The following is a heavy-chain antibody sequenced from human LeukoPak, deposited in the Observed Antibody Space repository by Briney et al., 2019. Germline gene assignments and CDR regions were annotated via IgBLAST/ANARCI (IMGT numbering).Heavy chain of an antibody. CDR3: ARVDDYGDYSLEYYYYMDV. CDR1: GFTFSTYG. CDR2: ISDSGGRT. J-gene: IGHJ6*03. Sequence: GGSLRLSCAASGFTFSTYGMSWVRQAPGKGLEWVSAISDSGGRTFYADSVKGRFTISRDNAKNSLYLQMNSLRAEDTAVYYCARVDDYGDYSLEYYYYMDVWGKGTTVTVSS. D-gene: IGHD4-17*01. V-gene: IGHV3-23*01.